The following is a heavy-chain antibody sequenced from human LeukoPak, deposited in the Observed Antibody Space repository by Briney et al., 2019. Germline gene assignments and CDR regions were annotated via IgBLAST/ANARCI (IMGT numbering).Heavy chain of an antibody. CDR3: AKGAGGWYDAFDI. CDR1: GFNFDDYA. D-gene: IGHD2-15*01. CDR2: ISWNSGTI. V-gene: IGHV3-9*01. J-gene: IGHJ3*02. Sequence: GGSLRLSCAASGFNFDDYAVNWVRGAPGKGLEWVSGISWNSGTIVYAESVKGRFTISRDNAKNSLYLQMNSLRVEDTALYYCAKGAGGWYDAFDIWCQGTMVTVSS.